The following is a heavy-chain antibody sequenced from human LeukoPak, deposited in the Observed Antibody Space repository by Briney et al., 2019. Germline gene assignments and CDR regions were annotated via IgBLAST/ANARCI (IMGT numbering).Heavy chain of an antibody. CDR2: INSDGSST. CDR1: GFTFSSYW. D-gene: IGHD3-10*01. Sequence: GGSLRLSCAASGFTFSSYWMHWARQAPGKGLVWVSRINSDGSSTSYADSVKGRFTISRDNAKNTLYLQMNSLRAEDTAVYYCASGGTMVRGVIFYWGQGTLVTVSS. J-gene: IGHJ4*02. V-gene: IGHV3-74*01. CDR3: ASGGTMVRGVIFY.